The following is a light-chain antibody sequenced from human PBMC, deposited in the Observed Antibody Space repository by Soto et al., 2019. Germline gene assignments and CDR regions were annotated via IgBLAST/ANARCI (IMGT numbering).Light chain of an antibody. Sequence: EIGMTQSPGTLSVSPGERATLSCRANLSVSTNLAWYQQKPGQAPRLLIYGASTRATGISARFSGSGSGTEFSLTISSLQSEDFAVYYCQQYNIWPRTFGQGTKVDIK. CDR1: LSVSTN. CDR3: QQYNIWPRT. CDR2: GAS. V-gene: IGKV3-15*01. J-gene: IGKJ1*01.